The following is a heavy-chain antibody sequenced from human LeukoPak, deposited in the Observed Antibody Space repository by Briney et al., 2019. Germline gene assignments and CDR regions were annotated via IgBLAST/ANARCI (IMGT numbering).Heavy chain of an antibody. V-gene: IGHV3-74*01. J-gene: IGHJ4*02. CDR2: IKYDGSAT. D-gene: IGHD3-3*01. Sequence: GGSLRLSCAASGFTFSTYNMNWVRQAPGKGLVWVSHIKYDGSATNYADSVKGRFTISRDNAKNTLYLQMNSLRAEDTAVYYCVSGSLQSGYNFDYWGQGALVTVSS. CDR1: GFTFSTYN. CDR3: VSGSLQSGYNFDY.